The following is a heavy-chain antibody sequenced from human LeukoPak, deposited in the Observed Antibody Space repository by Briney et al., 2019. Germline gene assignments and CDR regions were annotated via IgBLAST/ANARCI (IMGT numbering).Heavy chain of an antibody. J-gene: IGHJ3*02. CDR3: ARGGSGSYLGRHAFDI. V-gene: IGHV3-48*04. CDR2: ISSSGSTI. Sequence: GGSLRLSCAASGFTFSSYWMSWVRQAPGKGLEWVSYISSSGSTIYYADSVKGRFTISRDNAKNSLYLQMNSLRAEDTAVYYCARGGSGSYLGRHAFDIWGQGTMVTVSS. CDR1: GFTFSSYW. D-gene: IGHD3-10*01.